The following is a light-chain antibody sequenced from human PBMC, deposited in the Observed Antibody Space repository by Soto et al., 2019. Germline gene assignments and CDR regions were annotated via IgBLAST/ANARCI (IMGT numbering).Light chain of an antibody. Sequence: EIVLTQSPATLSLSPGERATLSCRASQTVGTYLAWYQQKPGQAPRLLIYEASKRATGIPPRFSASGSETDFILSIISLEPEDFAVYYCQHRSNWPPFSFGQGTKVDI. V-gene: IGKV3-11*01. J-gene: IGKJ1*01. CDR2: EAS. CDR1: QTVGTY. CDR3: QHRSNWPPFS.